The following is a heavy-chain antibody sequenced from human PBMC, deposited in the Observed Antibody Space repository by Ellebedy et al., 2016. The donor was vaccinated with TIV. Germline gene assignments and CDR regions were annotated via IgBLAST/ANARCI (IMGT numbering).Heavy chain of an antibody. Sequence: SETLSLXCTVYGGSFSGYYWSWIRQPPGKGLEWIGEINHSGSTNYNPSLKSRVTISVDTSKNQFSLKLSSVTAADTAVYYCSRGALRGYQLLFRHGNNWFDPWGQGTLVTVSS. CDR2: INHSGST. V-gene: IGHV4-34*01. J-gene: IGHJ5*02. D-gene: IGHD2-2*01. CDR3: SRGALRGYQLLFRHGNNWFDP. CDR1: GGSFSGYY.